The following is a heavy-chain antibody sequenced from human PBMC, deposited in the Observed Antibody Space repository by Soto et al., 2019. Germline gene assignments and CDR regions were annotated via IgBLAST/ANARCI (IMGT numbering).Heavy chain of an antibody. V-gene: IGHV4-39*01. CDR1: GGSISSSSYY. CDR2: IYYSGST. CDR3: ARVITIFGVVTPDRPNYFDS. J-gene: IGHJ4*02. D-gene: IGHD3-3*01. Sequence: SETLSLTCTVSGGSISSSSYYWGWIRQPPGKGLEWIGSIYYSGSTYYNPSLKSRVTISVDTSKNQFSLKLSSVTAADTAVYYCARVITIFGVVTPDRPNYFDSWGQGNLVTVSS.